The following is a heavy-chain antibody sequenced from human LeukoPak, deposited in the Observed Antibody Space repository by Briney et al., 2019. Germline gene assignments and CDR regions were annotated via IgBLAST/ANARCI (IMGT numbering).Heavy chain of an antibody. CDR3: AKTGAARSGFDY. V-gene: IGHV3-53*01. D-gene: IGHD1-1*01. CDR2: IYSGGST. J-gene: IGHJ4*02. Sequence: GGSLRLSCAASGFTVSSNYMSWVRQAPGKGLEWVSVIYSGGSTYYADSVKGRFTISRDNSKNTLYLEMNSLRAEDTAVYYCAKTGAARSGFDYWGQGTLVTVSS. CDR1: GFTVSSNY.